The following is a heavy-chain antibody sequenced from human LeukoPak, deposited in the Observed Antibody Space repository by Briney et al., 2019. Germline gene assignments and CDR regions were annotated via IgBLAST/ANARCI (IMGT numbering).Heavy chain of an antibody. CDR3: AYDSSGYSN. Sequence: SETLSLTCAVYGGSFSGYYWGWIRQPPGKGLEWIGEINHSGSTNYNPSLKSRATISVDTSKNQFSLKLSSVTAADTAVYYCAYDSSGYSNWGQGTLVTASS. V-gene: IGHV4-34*01. D-gene: IGHD3-22*01. CDR1: GGSFSGYY. J-gene: IGHJ4*02. CDR2: INHSGST.